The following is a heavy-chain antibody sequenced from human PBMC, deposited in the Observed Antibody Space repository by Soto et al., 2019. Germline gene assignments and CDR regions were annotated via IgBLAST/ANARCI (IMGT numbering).Heavy chain of an antibody. CDR3: AGGYYGSGSLDY. CDR2: IIPIFGTA. Sequence: SVKVSCKASGGTFSSYAISWVRQAPGQGLGWMGGIIPIFGTANYAQKFQGRVTITADKSTSTAYMELSSLRSEDTAVYYCAGGYYGSGSLDYWGQGTLVTVSS. V-gene: IGHV1-69*06. CDR1: GGTFSSYA. D-gene: IGHD3-10*01. J-gene: IGHJ4*02.